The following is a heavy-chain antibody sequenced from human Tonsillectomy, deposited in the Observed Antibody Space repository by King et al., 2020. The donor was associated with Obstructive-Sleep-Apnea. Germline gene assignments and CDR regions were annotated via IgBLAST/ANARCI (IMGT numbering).Heavy chain of an antibody. CDR2: INPSGGST. V-gene: IGHV1-46*01. D-gene: IGHD5-24*01. CDR3: ARDPGQRGDAFDI. Sequence: VQLVQSGAEVKKPGASVKVSCKASGYTFTRYYMHWVRQAPGQGLEWMGIINPSGGSTSYAQKFQGRGTMTRDTSTSPVYMELSSLRSEDTAVYYCARDPGQRGDAFDIWGQGTMVTVSS. CDR1: GYTFTRYY. J-gene: IGHJ3*02.